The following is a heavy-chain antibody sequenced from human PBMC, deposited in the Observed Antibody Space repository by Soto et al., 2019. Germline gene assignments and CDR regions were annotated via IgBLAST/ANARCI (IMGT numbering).Heavy chain of an antibody. Sequence: SVKVSCKASGGTFYTYTFSWVRQAPGQGLEWMGSITPIYPTTNYAEKFQGRPTVTADGSTNTAYMELNSLTSEDTAVYYCARIPRYSFPTSDDLDSWGQGTLVTVSS. D-gene: IGHD5-18*01. CDR3: ARIPRYSFPTSDDLDS. V-gene: IGHV1-69*13. CDR2: ITPIYPTT. CDR1: GGTFYTYT. J-gene: IGHJ4*02.